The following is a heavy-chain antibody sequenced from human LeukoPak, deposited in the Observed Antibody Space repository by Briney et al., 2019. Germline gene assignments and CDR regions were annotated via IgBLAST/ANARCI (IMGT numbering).Heavy chain of an antibody. CDR3: ARVTGDSALAEIDY. V-gene: IGHV3-23*01. D-gene: IGHD7-27*01. Sequence: GGSLRLSCAASGFTFSTYAMSWVRQAPGKGLEWVSAISGRGVSTSYADSVRGRFTISRDNSKNTLYLQMNSLRAEDTAVYYCARVTGDSALAEIDYWGQGTLVTVSS. CDR1: GFTFSTYA. CDR2: ISGRGVST. J-gene: IGHJ4*02.